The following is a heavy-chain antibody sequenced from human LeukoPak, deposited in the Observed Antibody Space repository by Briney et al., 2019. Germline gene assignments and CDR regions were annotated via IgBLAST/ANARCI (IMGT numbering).Heavy chain of an antibody. D-gene: IGHD6-13*01. CDR3: GGFEAAAGLDY. J-gene: IGHJ4*02. CDR1: GFTVSTNS. CDR2: IFSSGTT. V-gene: IGHV3-53*01. Sequence: PGGSLRLSCAASGFTVSTNSLNWVRQAPGKGLEWVSVIFSSGTTYYADSVKGRFTISRDKSKNTLYLQMNSLRAEDTAVYYCGGFEAAAGLDYWGQGTLVTVSS.